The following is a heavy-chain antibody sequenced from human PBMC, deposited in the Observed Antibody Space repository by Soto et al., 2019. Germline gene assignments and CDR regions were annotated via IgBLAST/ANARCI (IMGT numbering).Heavy chain of an antibody. V-gene: IGHV3-30*18. J-gene: IGHJ4*02. CDR2: ISYDGSNK. D-gene: IGHD1-26*01. CDR1: GFTFSSYG. CDR3: AKDINSGSYY. Sequence: QVQLVESGGGVVQPGRSLRLSCAASGFTFSSYGMHWVRQAPGKGLEWVAVISYDGSNKYYADSVKGRFTISRDNSKNTLYLQMNSLRAEDTAVYYCAKDINSGSYYWGQGTLVTGSS.